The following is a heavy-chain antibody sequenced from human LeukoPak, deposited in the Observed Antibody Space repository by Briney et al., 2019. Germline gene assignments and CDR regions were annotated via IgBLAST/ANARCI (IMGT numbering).Heavy chain of an antibody. D-gene: IGHD3-10*01. CDR3: ARDTPRLRGVIRY. Sequence: ASVTVSCKASGYTFTSYDINWVRQAPGQGLEGMGWMNPNSGNTGYAQKFQGRVTMTRNTSISTAYMELSSLRSEDTAVYYCARDTPRLRGVIRYWGQGTLVTVSA. CDR2: MNPNSGNT. CDR1: GYTFTSYD. V-gene: IGHV1-8*01. J-gene: IGHJ4*02.